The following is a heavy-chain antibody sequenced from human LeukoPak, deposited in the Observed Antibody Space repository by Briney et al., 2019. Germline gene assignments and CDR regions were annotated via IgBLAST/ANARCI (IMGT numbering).Heavy chain of an antibody. CDR3: ARHLRFLEWLSFDY. D-gene: IGHD3-3*01. V-gene: IGHV3-23*01. CDR2: ISGSGGST. Sequence: GGSLRLSCAASGFTFSSYAMSWVRQAPGKGLEWVSAISGSGGSTYYADSVKGRFTISRDNSKNTLYLQMNSLRAEDTAVYYCARHLRFLEWLSFDYWGQGTLVTVSS. J-gene: IGHJ4*02. CDR1: GFTFSSYA.